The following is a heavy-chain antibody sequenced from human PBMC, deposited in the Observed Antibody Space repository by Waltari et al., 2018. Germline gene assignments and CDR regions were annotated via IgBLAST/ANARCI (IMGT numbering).Heavy chain of an antibody. CDR2: INPTNGVT. D-gene: IGHD3-16*01. Sequence: QLHLVQSGAEVKKSGASVTVSCKASGYSFGGHYLYWVRQAPGQGLEWMGWINPTNGVTNYAQKFQGRVTMTRDTSINSVYMDLSRLRSDDTAVYFCARGLGGSSPFDYWGRGTLVTVSS. CDR1: GYSFGGHY. J-gene: IGHJ4*02. V-gene: IGHV1-2*02. CDR3: ARGLGGSSPFDY.